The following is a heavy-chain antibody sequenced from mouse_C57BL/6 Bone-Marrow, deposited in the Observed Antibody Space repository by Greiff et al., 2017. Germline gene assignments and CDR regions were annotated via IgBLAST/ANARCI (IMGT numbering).Heavy chain of an antibody. D-gene: IGHD2-3*01. V-gene: IGHV5-6*01. CDR1: GFTFSSYG. Sequence: EVHLVQSGGDLVKPGGSLKISCTASGFTFSSYGMSWVRQTPDKRLEWVATINPGSGCTYYPDNVKGRVTISRDNAKNTRYLQMSSLKSEDTAMYYCARHDVYDGYYDMDYWGQGTSVTVSS. J-gene: IGHJ4*01. CDR2: INPGSGCT. CDR3: ARHDVYDGYYDMDY.